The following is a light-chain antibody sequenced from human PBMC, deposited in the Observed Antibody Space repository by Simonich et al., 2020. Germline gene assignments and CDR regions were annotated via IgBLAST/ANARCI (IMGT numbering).Light chain of an antibody. CDR3: QQRSNWYT. CDR1: QSVRSY. J-gene: IGKJ2*01. Sequence: EIVLTQSPATLSLSPGERATLSFRAIQSVRSYLAWYQQKPGQAPRLLIYDASNRATGIPARFSGSGSGKDFTLTISSLEPEDFAVYYCQQRSNWYTFGQGTKLEIK. V-gene: IGKV3-11*01. CDR2: DAS.